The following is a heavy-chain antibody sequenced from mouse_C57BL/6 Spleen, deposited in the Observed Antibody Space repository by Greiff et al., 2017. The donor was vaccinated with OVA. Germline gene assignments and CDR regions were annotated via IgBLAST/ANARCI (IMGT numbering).Heavy chain of an antibody. V-gene: IGHV3-6*01. CDR2: ISYDGSN. Sequence: ESGPGLVKPSQSLSLTCSVPGYSITSGYYWNWIRQFPGNKLEWMGYISYDGSNNYNPSLKNRISITRDTSKNQFFLKLNSVTTEDTATYYCARGITTVVATDYWGQGTTLTVSS. J-gene: IGHJ2*01. CDR1: GYSITSGYY. CDR3: ARGITTVVATDY. D-gene: IGHD1-1*01.